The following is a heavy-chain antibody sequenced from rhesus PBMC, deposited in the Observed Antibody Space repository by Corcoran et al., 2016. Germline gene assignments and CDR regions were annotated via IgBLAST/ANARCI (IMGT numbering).Heavy chain of an antibody. D-gene: IGHD6-31*01. J-gene: IGHJ1*01. CDR2: RFGDSGSP. Sequence: QVQLQEPGPGPVTPSETPSLTCAVTGGSISGGPGWSWDRQTPGEGPGGSGHRFGDSGSPYYTPTLKSPVTISRDTSKNPLSLRLDSVTAADTAVYYCAGLPGGSGWYREYFDFWGLGALVTVSS. CDR1: GGSISGGPG. V-gene: IGHV4-127*01. CDR3: AGLPGGSGWYREYFDF.